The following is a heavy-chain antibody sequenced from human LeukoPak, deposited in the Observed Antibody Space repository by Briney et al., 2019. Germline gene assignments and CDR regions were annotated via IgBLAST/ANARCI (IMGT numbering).Heavy chain of an antibody. CDR1: GFSFSSYG. CDR3: TKDSSGSSWYWDY. V-gene: IGHV3-30*02. CDR2: IRYDGSNK. D-gene: IGHD6-13*01. J-gene: IGHJ4*02. Sequence: GGSLRLSCAASGFSFSSYGMHWVRQAPGKGLEWVTFIRYDGSNKYYADSVKGRFTISRDNSKNTLYLQMNSLRTEDTAVYYCTKDSSGSSWYWDYWGQGTLVTVSS.